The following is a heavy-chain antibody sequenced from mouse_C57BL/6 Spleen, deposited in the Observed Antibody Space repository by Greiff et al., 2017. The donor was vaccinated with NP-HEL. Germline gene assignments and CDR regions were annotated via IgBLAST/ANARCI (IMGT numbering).Heavy chain of an antibody. CDR2: IYPGSGST. CDR3: ARRGNGYDRGYYAMDY. J-gene: IGHJ4*01. D-gene: IGHD2-2*01. V-gene: IGHV1-55*01. CDR1: GYTFTSYW. Sequence: QVQLQQPGAELVKPGASVKMSCKASGYTFTSYWIPWVKQRPGQGLEWIGDIYPGSGSTNYNEKFKSKATLTVDTSSSTAYMQLSSLTSEDSAVYYCARRGNGYDRGYYAMDYWGQGTSVTVSS.